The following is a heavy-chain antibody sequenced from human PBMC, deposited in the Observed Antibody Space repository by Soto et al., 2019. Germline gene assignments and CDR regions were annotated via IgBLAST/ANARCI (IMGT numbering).Heavy chain of an antibody. CDR1: AFSFSNAW. V-gene: IGHV3-15*01. CDR3: TTEGRD. Sequence: EVQLVESGGGLVKPGGSLTLSCAASAFSFSNAWMSWVRQAPGKGLEWVGRIRSKTDGGTADYTAPVKGRFIISRDESKNTVSLEMNSLKTEDTAVYYCTTEGRDWGQGTLVTVSS. CDR2: IRSKTDGGTA. J-gene: IGHJ4*02.